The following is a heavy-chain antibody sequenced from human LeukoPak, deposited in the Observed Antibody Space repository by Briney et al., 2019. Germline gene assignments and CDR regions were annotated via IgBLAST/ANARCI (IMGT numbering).Heavy chain of an antibody. J-gene: IGHJ4*02. V-gene: IGHV3-74*01. CDR3: ARRPGGKAFRYYLDY. CDR1: GFTFSSYW. CDR2: INSDGSST. D-gene: IGHD4-23*01. Sequence: GGSLRLSCAASGFTFSSYWMHWVRQAPGKGLVWVSRINSDGSSTSYADSVKGRFTISRDNSKNTLYLQMNSLRAEDTAVYYCARRPGGKAFRYYLDYWGQGTLVTVSS.